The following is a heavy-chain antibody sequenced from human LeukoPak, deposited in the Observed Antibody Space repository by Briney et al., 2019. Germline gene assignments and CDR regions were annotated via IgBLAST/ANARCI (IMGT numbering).Heavy chain of an antibody. CDR2: ISYDESNK. V-gene: IGHV3-30-3*01. CDR3: ARDTAYYDFWSGYYQPKFFFDY. D-gene: IGHD3-3*01. CDR1: GFTFSSYA. Sequence: GRSLRLSCAASGFTFSSYAMHWVRQAPGKGLEWVAVISYDESNKYYADSVKGRFTISRDNSKNTLYLQMNSLRAEDTAVYYCARDTAYYDFWSGYYQPKFFFDYWGQGTLVTVSS. J-gene: IGHJ4*02.